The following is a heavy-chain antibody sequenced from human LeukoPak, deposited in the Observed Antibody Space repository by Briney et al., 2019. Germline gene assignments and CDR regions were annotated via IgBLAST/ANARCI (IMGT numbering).Heavy chain of an antibody. Sequence: PGGSLRLSCAASGFTFSDYYMSWIRQAPGKGLGWVSYISSSSSYTNYADSVKGRFTISRDNAKNSLYLQMNSLRAEDTAVYYCARGGGYDSSFDYWGQGTLVTVSS. V-gene: IGHV3-11*05. D-gene: IGHD5-12*01. J-gene: IGHJ4*02. CDR1: GFTFSDYY. CDR3: ARGGGYDSSFDY. CDR2: ISSSSSYT.